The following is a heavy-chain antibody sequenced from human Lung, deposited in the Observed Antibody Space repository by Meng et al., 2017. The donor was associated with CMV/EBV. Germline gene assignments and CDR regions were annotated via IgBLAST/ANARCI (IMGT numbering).Heavy chain of an antibody. V-gene: IGHV3-30-3*01. D-gene: IGHD3-22*01. Sequence: SLKISXAASGFTFNTYAMHWVRQAPGKGLEWVAVISYDGSNKYTADSVQGRLTISRDNSKNNLYLQMNSLTVEDTAVYYCVRDQGGESMIAVLIERFGMDVWGQGTTATVSS. CDR1: GFTFNTYA. CDR2: ISYDGSNK. J-gene: IGHJ6*02. CDR3: VRDQGGESMIAVLIERFGMDV.